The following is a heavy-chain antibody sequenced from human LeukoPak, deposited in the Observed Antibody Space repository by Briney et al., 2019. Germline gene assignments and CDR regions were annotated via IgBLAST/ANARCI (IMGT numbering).Heavy chain of an antibody. J-gene: IGHJ5*02. CDR3: ARDREEFNCGGDCYSSGWFDP. D-gene: IGHD2-21*01. CDR2: ISAYNGNT. CDR1: GYTFTSYG. V-gene: IGHV1-18*01. Sequence: ASVKVSCKASGYTFTSYGISWVRQAPGQGLEWMGWISAYNGNTNCAQKLQGRVTMTTDTSTSTDYMELRSLRSDDTAVYYWARDREEFNCGGDCYSSGWFDPWGKGTLVTVSS.